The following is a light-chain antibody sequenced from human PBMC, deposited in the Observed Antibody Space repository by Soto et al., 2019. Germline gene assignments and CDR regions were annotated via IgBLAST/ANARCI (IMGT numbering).Light chain of an antibody. V-gene: IGKV3-11*01. J-gene: IGKJ4*01. Sequence: EVVLTQSPATLSLSPEERATLSCRASESIGNYLAWYQQKLGQAPKHLIYDASHRAIGIPGRFSGDGSGTDLPRILSTLEPEELAVYNCQWRSDWPPRLTFGGGTKVQIK. CDR2: DAS. CDR1: ESIGNY. CDR3: QWRSDWPPRLT.